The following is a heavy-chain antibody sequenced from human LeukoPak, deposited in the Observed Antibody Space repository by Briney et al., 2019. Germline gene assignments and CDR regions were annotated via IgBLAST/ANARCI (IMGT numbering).Heavy chain of an antibody. D-gene: IGHD6-19*01. V-gene: IGHV1-69*04. CDR1: GGTFSSYA. CDR3: AREGDSSGWYHEDY. Sequence: SVKVSCKASGGTFSSYAISWVRQAPGQGLEWMGRIIPILGIANYAQKFQGRVTITADKSTSTAYMELSSLRSEDTAVYYCAREGDSSGWYHEDYWGQGTLVTVSS. J-gene: IGHJ4*02. CDR2: IIPILGIA.